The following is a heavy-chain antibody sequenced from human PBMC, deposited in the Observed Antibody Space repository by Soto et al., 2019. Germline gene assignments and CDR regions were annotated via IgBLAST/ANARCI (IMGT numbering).Heavy chain of an antibody. J-gene: IGHJ4*02. D-gene: IGHD2-8*01. Sequence: EVQLVESGGNVLQPGGSLRLSCAASGFISSSYWMHWVRQAPGKGLVWVSRINRDGSRTDYADSVTGRFAVSRDNAKNTVLLQMNSLRADDTAVYYCARGVNGYYYVDYWGQGTLVTVSS. V-gene: IGHV3-74*01. CDR3: ARGVNGYYYVDY. CDR2: INRDGSRT. CDR1: GFISSSYW.